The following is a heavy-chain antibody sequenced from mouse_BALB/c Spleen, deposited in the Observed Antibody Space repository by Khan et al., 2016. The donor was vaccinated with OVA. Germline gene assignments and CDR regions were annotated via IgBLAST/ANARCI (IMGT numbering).Heavy chain of an antibody. CDR1: GFSLTDYG. Sequence: VQLVESGPGLVAPSQTLSITCTVSGFSLTDYGVSWIRQPPGKGLEWLGVIWGGGTTYYNSALKSSLSISKDNSKSQVFLKMNSRQTNDTSMYYCSKGLWSYYFALDYWGHGTSVTVSS. CDR2: IWGGGTT. D-gene: IGHD1-1*02. CDR3: SKGLWSYYFALDY. J-gene: IGHJ4*01. V-gene: IGHV2-6-5*01.